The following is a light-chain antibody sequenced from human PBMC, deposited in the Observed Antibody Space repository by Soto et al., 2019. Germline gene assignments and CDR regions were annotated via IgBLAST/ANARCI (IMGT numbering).Light chain of an antibody. J-gene: IGKJ5*01. V-gene: IGKV3D-20*02. CDR3: QQRSNSVT. Sequence: EIVMTQFPATLPKSPGESATFSCRASQSIGTRLAWYQQRPGQAPRLLMYGASTGATGTPDRFSGSASGTDFTLTINRLEPEDFAVYYCQQRSNSVTFGQGTRLEIK. CDR1: QSIGTR. CDR2: GAS.